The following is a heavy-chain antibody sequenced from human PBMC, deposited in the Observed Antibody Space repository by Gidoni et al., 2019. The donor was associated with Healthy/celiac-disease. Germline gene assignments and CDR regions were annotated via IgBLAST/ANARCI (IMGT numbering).Heavy chain of an antibody. D-gene: IGHD3-10*01. CDR1: GFTFSNAW. CDR3: TTEAPYGSGTRGYYYGMDV. J-gene: IGHJ6*02. Sequence: VQLVESGGGLVKPGGSLRLSCAASGFTFSNAWMTWVRQAPGKGLEWVGRIKSKTDGGTTDYAAPVKGRFTISRDDSKNTLYLKMNSLKTEDTAVYYCTTEAPYGSGTRGYYYGMDVWGQGTTVTVSS. V-gene: IGHV3-15*01. CDR2: IKSKTDGGTT.